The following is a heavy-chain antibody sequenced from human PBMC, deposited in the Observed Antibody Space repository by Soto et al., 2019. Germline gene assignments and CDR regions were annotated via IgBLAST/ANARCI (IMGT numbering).Heavy chain of an antibody. V-gene: IGHV4-34*01. Sequence: SETLSLTCAVYGGSFSGYYWSWIRQPPGKGLEWIGEINHSGSTNYNPSLKSRVTISVDTSKNQFSLKLSSVTAADTAVYYCARSFGVVTKKYNWFDPWGQGTLVTVSS. CDR1: GGSFSGYY. D-gene: IGHD3-3*01. CDR3: ARSFGVVTKKYNWFDP. J-gene: IGHJ5*02. CDR2: INHSGST.